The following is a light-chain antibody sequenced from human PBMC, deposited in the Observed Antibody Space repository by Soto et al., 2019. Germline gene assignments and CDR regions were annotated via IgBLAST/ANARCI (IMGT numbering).Light chain of an antibody. J-gene: IGKJ1*01. V-gene: IGKV3-11*01. CDR3: QQRSDWPPT. CDR1: QTVGSY. Sequence: SPGTLSLSPGEIATLSCRASQTVGSYLAWFRQTPGQAPRLLIYDTSIRATGIPARFSGSGSGTDFTLTISSLEAEDFAVYYCQQRSDWPPTFGQGTKVDIK. CDR2: DTS.